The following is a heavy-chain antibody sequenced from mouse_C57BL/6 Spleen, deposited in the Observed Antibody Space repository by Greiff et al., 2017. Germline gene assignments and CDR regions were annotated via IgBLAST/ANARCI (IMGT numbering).Heavy chain of an antibody. CDR2: IDPSDSYT. V-gene: IGHV1-69*01. J-gene: IGHJ2*01. Sequence: QVQLQQPGAELVMPGASVKLSCKASGYTFTSYWMHWVKQRPGQGLEWIGEIDPSDSYTNYNQKFKGKSTLTVDKSSSTAYMQLSSLTSEDSAVYYCARASPYYYGSGYYFDYWGQGTTLTVSS. CDR1: GYTFTSYW. D-gene: IGHD1-1*01. CDR3: ARASPYYYGSGYYFDY.